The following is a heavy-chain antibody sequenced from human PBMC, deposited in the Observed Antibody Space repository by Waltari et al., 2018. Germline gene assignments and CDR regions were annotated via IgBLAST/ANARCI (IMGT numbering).Heavy chain of an antibody. CDR1: GFTFSRYG. CDR2: IWYDGSNK. Sequence: QVQLVESGGGVVQHGRFLRLSCAASGFTFSRYGKHWLRQATGKGLEWVAVIWYDGSNKYYAYSVKGRFNISRDNSKNTLYLQMNSLRAEDTAVYYCARGIAVAGTPFADYWGQGTLVTVSS. D-gene: IGHD6-19*01. J-gene: IGHJ4*02. CDR3: ARGIAVAGTPFADY. V-gene: IGHV3-33*01.